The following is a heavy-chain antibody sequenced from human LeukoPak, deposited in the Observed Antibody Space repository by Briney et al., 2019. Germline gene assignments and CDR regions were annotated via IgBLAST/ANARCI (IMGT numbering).Heavy chain of an antibody. CDR2: IQYDGSNE. D-gene: IGHD1-26*01. CDR1: GFTFSSYG. V-gene: IGHV3-30*02. J-gene: IGHJ3*02. Sequence: GGSLRLSCAASGFTFSSYGMHWVRQAPGKGLEWVAYIQYDGSNEQYADSVKGRFSISSDSSKNSLFLQMNSLRAEDTAVYYCARARVGATTLFTAFDIWGQGTMVTVSS. CDR3: ARARVGATTLFTAFDI.